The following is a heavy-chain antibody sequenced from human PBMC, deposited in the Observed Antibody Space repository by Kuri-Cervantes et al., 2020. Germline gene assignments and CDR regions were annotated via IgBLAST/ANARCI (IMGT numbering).Heavy chain of an antibody. D-gene: IGHD3-10*01. J-gene: IGHJ5*02. CDR1: GFTFSSYA. CDR2: ISYDGSNK. V-gene: IGHV3-30-3*01. Sequence: GESLKISCAASGFTFSSYAMHWVRQAPGKGLEWVAVISYDGSNKYYADSVEGRFTISRDNSKNTLYLQMNSLRAEDTAVYYCARVRVQGVRKAGFDPWGQGTLVTVSS. CDR3: ARVRVQGVRKAGFDP.